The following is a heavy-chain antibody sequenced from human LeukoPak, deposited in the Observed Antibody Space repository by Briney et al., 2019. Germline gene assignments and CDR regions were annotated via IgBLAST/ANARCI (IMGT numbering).Heavy chain of an antibody. D-gene: IGHD3-22*01. CDR3: AKNGLGAVVKTD. V-gene: IGHV7-4-1*02. CDR2: NSTNTGNP. J-gene: IGHJ4*02. Sequence: ASVKVSCKASGYTFTSYAMNWVRQAPGQGLEWMGWNSTNTGNPTYAQGFAGRIVFSLDTSVSTAYLQISSLKAEDSAVYYCAKNGLGAVVKTDWGQGTLVTVSS. CDR1: GYTFTSYA.